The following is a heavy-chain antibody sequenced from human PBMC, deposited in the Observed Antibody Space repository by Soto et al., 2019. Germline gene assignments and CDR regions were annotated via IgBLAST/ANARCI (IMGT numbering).Heavy chain of an antibody. CDR2: IYYSGST. J-gene: IGHJ6*02. V-gene: IGHV4-59*01. CDR1: GGSISSYC. CDR3: ARRSWGHYYYYYGMDD. Sequence: SETLSLTCTVSGGSISSYCWSWIRQPPGKGLEWIGYIYYSGSTNYNPSLKSRVTISVDTSKNQFSLKLSSVTAADTAVYYCARRSWGHYYYYYGMDDWGQGTTVTVSS. D-gene: IGHD6-13*01.